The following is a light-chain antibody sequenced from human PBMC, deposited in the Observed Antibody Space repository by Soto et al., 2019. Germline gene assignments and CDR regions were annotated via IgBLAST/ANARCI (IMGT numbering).Light chain of an antibody. J-gene: IGLJ1*01. V-gene: IGLV2-11*01. CDR3: CSYAGSYTFV. CDR1: SSDVGGYNY. Sequence: QSVLTQPRSVSGSPGQSVTISCTGTSSDVGGYNYVSWYQQHPGKAPKLMIYDVSKRPPGVPDRFSGSKSGNTASLTISGLQAEDEAAYYCCSYAGSYTFVFGTGTKVTVL. CDR2: DVS.